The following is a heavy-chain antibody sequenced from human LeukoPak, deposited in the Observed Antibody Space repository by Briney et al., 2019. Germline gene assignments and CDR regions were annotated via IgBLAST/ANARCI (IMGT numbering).Heavy chain of an antibody. CDR2: ISGSGGST. J-gene: IGHJ6*03. D-gene: IGHD3-22*01. V-gene: IGHV3-23*01. Sequence: GGSLRLSCAASGFTFSSYGMSWVRQAPGKGREWVSAISGSGGSTYYADSVKGRFTISRDNSKNTLYLQMNSLRAEDTAVYYCAKGPYYYDPVTNYYMDVWGKGTTVTISS. CDR3: AKGPYYYDPVTNYYMDV. CDR1: GFTFSSYG.